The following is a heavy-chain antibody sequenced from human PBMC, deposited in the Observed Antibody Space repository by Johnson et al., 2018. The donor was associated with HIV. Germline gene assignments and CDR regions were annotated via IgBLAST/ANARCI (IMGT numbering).Heavy chain of an antibody. CDR2: ISSSGSTI. Sequence: QVQLVESGGGLVKPGGSLRLSCAASGFTVSRNYMSWVRQAPGKGLEWVSYISSSGSTIYYADSVKGRFTISRDNAKNSLYLQMNSLGAEDTAVYYCARDQRRSSWYTEWEKVGNAVDIWGQGTIVTVSS. J-gene: IGHJ3*02. CDR1: GFTVSRNY. D-gene: IGHD6-13*01. CDR3: ARDQRRSSWYTEWEKVGNAVDI. V-gene: IGHV3-11*04.